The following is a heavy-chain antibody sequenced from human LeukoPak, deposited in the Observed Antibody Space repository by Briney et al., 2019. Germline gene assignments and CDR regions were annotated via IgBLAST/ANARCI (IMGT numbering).Heavy chain of an antibody. D-gene: IGHD2-2*01. V-gene: IGHV1-18*04. CDR1: GYTFTSYG. CDR3: ARHGEDIVVVPAAIFLDP. J-gene: IGHJ5*02. CDR2: ISAYNGNT. Sequence: GASVKVSCKASGYTFTSYGISWVRQAPGQGLEWMGWISAYNGNTNYAQKLQGRVTMTTDTSTSTAYMELRSLRSDDTAVYYCARHGEDIVVVPAAIFLDPWGQGTLVTVSS.